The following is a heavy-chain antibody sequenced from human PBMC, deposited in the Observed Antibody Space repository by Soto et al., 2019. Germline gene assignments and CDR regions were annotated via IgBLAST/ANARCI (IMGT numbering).Heavy chain of an antibody. J-gene: IGHJ6*03. V-gene: IGHV1-2*04. D-gene: IGHD6-6*01. Sequence: ASVKVSCKASGYTFTGYYMHWVRQAPGQGLEWMGWINPNSGGTNYAQKFQGWVTMTRDTSISTAYMELSRLRSDDTAVYYCARDGGYIAARPHHYYMDVWGKGTTVTVS. CDR3: ARDGGYIAARPHHYYMDV. CDR2: INPNSGGT. CDR1: GYTFTGYY.